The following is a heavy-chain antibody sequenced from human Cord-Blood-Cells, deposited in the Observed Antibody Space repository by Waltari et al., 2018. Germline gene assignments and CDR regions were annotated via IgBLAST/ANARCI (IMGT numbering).Heavy chain of an antibody. Sequence: QLQLQGSGPGLVKPSETLSPTCTVSGGSTSSSSYYWGWIRQPPGKGLEWIGSIYYSGSTYYNPSLKSRVTISVDTSKNQFSLKLSSVTAADTAVYYCASVRFLEWLLYYWGQGTLVTVSS. D-gene: IGHD3-3*01. J-gene: IGHJ4*02. CDR2: IYYSGST. V-gene: IGHV4-39*01. CDR3: ASVRFLEWLLYY. CDR1: GGSTSSSSYY.